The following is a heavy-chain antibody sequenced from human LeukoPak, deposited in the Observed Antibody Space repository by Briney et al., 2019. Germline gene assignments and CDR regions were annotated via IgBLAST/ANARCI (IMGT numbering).Heavy chain of an antibody. CDR1: GYTFTGYY. CDR2: INPNSGGT. D-gene: IGHD2-2*01. J-gene: IGHJ4*02. CDR3: ARVSEYCSSTSCFPFDY. V-gene: IGHV1-2*02. Sequence: ASVKVSCKASGYTFTGYYMHWVRQAPGQGLEWMGWINPNSGGTNYAQKFQGRVTMTRDTSISTAYMELSRLRSDDTAVYYCARVSEYCSSTSCFPFDYWGQGTLVTVSS.